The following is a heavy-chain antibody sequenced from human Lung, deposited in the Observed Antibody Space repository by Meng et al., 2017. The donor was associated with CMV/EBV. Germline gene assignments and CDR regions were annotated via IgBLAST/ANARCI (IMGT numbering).Heavy chain of an antibody. CDR3: ARDNSATRYFDY. D-gene: IGHD2/OR15-2a*01. J-gene: IGHJ4*02. Sequence: GGSLRLXCTASGFTFGDHYMDWVRQAPGKGLEWVARSRNKASSYTTEYAASVRGRFTISRDESGNSLDLQMTSLKTEDTAVYYCARDNSATRYFDYWGQGXLVTVSS. V-gene: IGHV3-72*01. CDR2: SRNKASSYTT. CDR1: GFTFGDHY.